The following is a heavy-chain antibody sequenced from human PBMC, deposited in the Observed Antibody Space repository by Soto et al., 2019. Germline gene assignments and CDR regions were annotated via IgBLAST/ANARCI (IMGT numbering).Heavy chain of an antibody. CDR1: GYTFTSYD. J-gene: IGHJ6*03. Sequence: ASVKVSCKASGYTFTSYDINWVRQATGQGLEWMGWMNPNSGNTGYAQKFQGRVTMTRNTSISTAYMELSSLRSEDTAVYYFAMSGYCSGGSCYSGYYYYMDVWGKGTTVTVSS. D-gene: IGHD2-15*01. V-gene: IGHV1-8*01. CDR3: AMSGYCSGGSCYSGYYYYMDV. CDR2: MNPNSGNT.